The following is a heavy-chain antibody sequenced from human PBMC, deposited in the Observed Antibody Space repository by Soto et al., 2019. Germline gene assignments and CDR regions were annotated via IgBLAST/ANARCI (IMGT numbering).Heavy chain of an antibody. CDR1: GFTFSSYA. CDR2: ISYDGSNK. V-gene: IGHV3-30-3*01. CDR3: ARDHYDSSGPHAFDI. J-gene: IGHJ3*02. D-gene: IGHD3-22*01. Sequence: QVQLVESGGGVVQPGRSLRLSCAASGFTFSSYAMHWVRQAPGKGLEWVAVISYDGSNKYYADSVKGRFTISRDNSKNMLYLQMNSLRAEDTAVYYCARDHYDSSGPHAFDIWGQGTMVTVSS.